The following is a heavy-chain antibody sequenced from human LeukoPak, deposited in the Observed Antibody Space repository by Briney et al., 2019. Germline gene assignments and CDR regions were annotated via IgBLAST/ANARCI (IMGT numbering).Heavy chain of an antibody. D-gene: IGHD6-13*01. CDR1: GGSISSYY. Sequence: SETLSLTCTVSGGSISSYYWSWIRQPPGKGLEWIGYIYYSGSTNYNPSLKSRVTISVDTSKNQFSLKLSSVTAADTAVYYCAREWIATANDYWGQGTLVTVSS. V-gene: IGHV4-59*01. CDR3: AREWIATANDY. CDR2: IYYSGST. J-gene: IGHJ4*02.